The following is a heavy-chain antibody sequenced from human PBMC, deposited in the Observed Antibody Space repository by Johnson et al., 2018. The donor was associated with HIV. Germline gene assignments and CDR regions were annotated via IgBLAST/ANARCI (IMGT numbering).Heavy chain of an antibody. Sequence: QVQLVESGGGVVQPGRSLRLSCAASGFTFSSYAMHWVRQAPGKGLEWVAVISYDGSNKYYADSVKGRFTISRDKSKNTLYLQMNSLRAEDTAVYYCARERIYGDDAFDIWGQGTMVTVSS. CDR1: GFTFSSYA. CDR3: ARERIYGDDAFDI. CDR2: ISYDGSNK. V-gene: IGHV3-30*14. D-gene: IGHD4-17*01. J-gene: IGHJ3*02.